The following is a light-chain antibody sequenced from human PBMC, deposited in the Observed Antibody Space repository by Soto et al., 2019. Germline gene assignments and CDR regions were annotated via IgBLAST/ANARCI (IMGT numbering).Light chain of an antibody. CDR3: QKCKVAPFT. CDR2: AAS. J-gene: IGKJ4*01. Sequence: ILLTQSPSYLSAFVGGRGTSTCRASHDMGNVLAWYQQKPGKVPELLIDAASTLQSGVPSRFSGSGSGTDFTLTISSLQPEDVATYYCQKCKVAPFTFGGGTKVDI. V-gene: IGKV1-27*01. CDR1: HDMGNV.